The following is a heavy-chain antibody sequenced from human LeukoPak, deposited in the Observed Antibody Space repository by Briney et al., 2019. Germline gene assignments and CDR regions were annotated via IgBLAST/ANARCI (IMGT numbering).Heavy chain of an antibody. CDR1: GGSFSGYY. CDR3: ARGMVRGVIIPGPH. Sequence: SETLSLTCAVYGGSFSGYYWSWIRQPPGKGLEWIGEINHSGSTNYNPPLKSRVTISVDTSKNQFSLKLSSVTAADTAVYYCARGMVRGVIIPGPHWGQGTLVTVSS. V-gene: IGHV4-34*01. CDR2: INHSGST. D-gene: IGHD3-10*01. J-gene: IGHJ4*02.